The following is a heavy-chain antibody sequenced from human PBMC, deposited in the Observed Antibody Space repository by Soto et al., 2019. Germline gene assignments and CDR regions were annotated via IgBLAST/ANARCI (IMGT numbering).Heavy chain of an antibody. CDR2: ISGSGGST. CDR1: GFTFSSYA. Sequence: EVQLLESVGGLVQPGGSLRLSCAASGFTFSSYAMSWVRQAPGKGLEWVSAISGSGGSTYYADSVKGRFTISRDNSKNTLYLQMNSMRAEDTAVYYCAKSLPDFWSGYHDYWGQGTLVTVSS. J-gene: IGHJ4*02. CDR3: AKSLPDFWSGYHDY. V-gene: IGHV3-23*01. D-gene: IGHD3-3*01.